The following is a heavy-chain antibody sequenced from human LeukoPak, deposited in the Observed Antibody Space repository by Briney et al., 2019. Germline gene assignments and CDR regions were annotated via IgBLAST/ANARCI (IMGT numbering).Heavy chain of an antibody. CDR3: TRLQVFDYLSWDHSYYTYMDA. V-gene: IGHV3-23*01. CDR1: GFTFSSYA. J-gene: IGHJ6*04. D-gene: IGHD5-18*01. Sequence: GGSLRLSCAASGFTFSSYAMSWVRQAPGKGLEWVSAISGSGGSTYYADSVKGRFTISRDNSKNTLYLQMNSLRAEDTAVYYCTRLQVFDYLSWDHSYYTYMDAWGKGTTVTVSP. CDR2: ISGSGGST.